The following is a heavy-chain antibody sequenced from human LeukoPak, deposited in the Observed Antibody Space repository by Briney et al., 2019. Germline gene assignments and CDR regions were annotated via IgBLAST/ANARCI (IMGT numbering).Heavy chain of an antibody. CDR3: ARYRNEALFAFDI. V-gene: IGHV4-59*01. J-gene: IGHJ3*02. CDR1: GDSISNYY. D-gene: IGHD1-14*01. Sequence: SETLSLTCTVSGDSISNYYWSSIRQPPGKGLEWIGYIYYSGNTDYNPSLKSRVTISVDTSMNQFSLRLNSVTAADTAVYYCARYRNEALFAFDIWGQGTMVTVSS. CDR2: IYYSGNT.